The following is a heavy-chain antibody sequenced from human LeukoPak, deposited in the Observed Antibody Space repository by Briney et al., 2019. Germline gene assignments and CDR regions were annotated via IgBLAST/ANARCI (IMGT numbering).Heavy chain of an antibody. J-gene: IGHJ4*02. D-gene: IGHD3-22*01. CDR1: EYTLTELS. CDR3: ATAYDSSGYYYDYFDY. CDR2: FDPEDGET. V-gene: IGHV1-24*01. Sequence: ASVKVSCRVSEYTLTELSMHWVRQAPGKGLEWMGGFDPEDGETIYAQKFQGRVTMTEDTSTDTAYMELSSLRSEDTAVYYCATAYDSSGYYYDYFDYWGQGTLVTVSS.